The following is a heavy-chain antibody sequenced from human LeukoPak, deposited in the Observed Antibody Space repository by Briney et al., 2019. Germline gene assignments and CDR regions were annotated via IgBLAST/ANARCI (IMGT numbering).Heavy chain of an antibody. D-gene: IGHD3-22*01. V-gene: IGHV3-48*03. CDR1: GFSFSTYE. J-gene: IGHJ4*02. Sequence: GGSLRLSCAASGFSFSTYEMTWVRQAPGKGRGRVSYISSSGSITYTAHSVKVRFTISRDNAKDSLYLQMNSQRAEDTAVYYCAAYYYDSSGYYYWGQGTRVSVS. CDR2: ISSSGSIT. CDR3: AAYYYDSSGYYY.